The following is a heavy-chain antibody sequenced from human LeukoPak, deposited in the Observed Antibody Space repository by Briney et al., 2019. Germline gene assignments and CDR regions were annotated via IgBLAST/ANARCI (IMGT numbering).Heavy chain of an antibody. CDR2: INPNSGGT. D-gene: IGHD3-3*01. CDR3: ARDLLITIFGVVIRGNWFDP. V-gene: IGHV1-2*02. CDR1: RYTFTGYY. Sequence: ASVKVSCKASRYTFTGYYMHWVRQAPGQGLEWMGWINPNSGGTNYAQKFQGRVTMTRDTSISTAYMELSRLRSDDTAVYYCARDLLITIFGVVIRGNWFDPWGQGTLVTVSS. J-gene: IGHJ5*02.